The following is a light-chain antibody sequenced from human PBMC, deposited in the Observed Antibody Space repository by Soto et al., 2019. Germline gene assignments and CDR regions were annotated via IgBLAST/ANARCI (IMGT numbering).Light chain of an antibody. CDR3: QQYVTSPLT. Sequence: ENVLTQSPGRLSVSPGERATLSCRASQTVATSSIAWYQQKVGPPPGLLIYGASGRATGVPDSISGSGSVTVFTLTIGRVEAEDFAVYHCQQYVTSPLTFGGGTTLEI. V-gene: IGKV3-20*01. CDR2: GAS. J-gene: IGKJ4*01. CDR1: QTVATSS.